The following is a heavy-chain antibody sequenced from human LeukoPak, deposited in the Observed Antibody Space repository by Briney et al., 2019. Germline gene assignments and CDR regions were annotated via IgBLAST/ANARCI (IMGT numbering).Heavy chain of an antibody. CDR2: IRYDGSNK. D-gene: IGHD2-2*01. CDR1: GFTFSSYG. J-gene: IGHJ6*03. CDR3: ARVGGVYCSSTSCNYYYYMDV. V-gene: IGHV3-30*02. Sequence: PGGSLRLSCAASGFTFSSYGMHWVRQAPGKGLEWVAFIRYDGSNKYYADSVKGRFTISRDNAKNSLYLQMNSLRAEDTAVYYCARVGGVYCSSTSCNYYYYMDVWGKGTTVTISS.